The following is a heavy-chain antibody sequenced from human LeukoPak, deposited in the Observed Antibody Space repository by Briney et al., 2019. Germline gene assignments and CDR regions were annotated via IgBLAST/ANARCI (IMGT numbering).Heavy chain of an antibody. CDR3: ARGPPRDYVWGSYPHYFDY. D-gene: IGHD3-16*02. CDR2: IYQNGST. Sequence: SETLSLTCTVSGYSINSGYYWGWIRQPPGKGLEWIGSIYQNGSTYYNPSLKSRVTISVDTSKNQFSLKVSSVTAADTAVYYCARGPPRDYVWGSYPHYFDYWGQGTLVTVSS. CDR1: GYSINSGYY. V-gene: IGHV4-38-2*02. J-gene: IGHJ4*02.